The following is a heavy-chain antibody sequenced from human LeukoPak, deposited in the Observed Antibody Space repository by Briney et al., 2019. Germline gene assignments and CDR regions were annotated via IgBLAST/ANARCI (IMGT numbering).Heavy chain of an antibody. D-gene: IGHD4-17*01. J-gene: IGHJ6*02. V-gene: IGHV4-30-2*01. CDR2: IYHSGST. CDR3: ARGRHGDYLDYYYYGMDV. Sequence: PSETLSLTCAVSGGSISSGGYSWSWIRQPPGKGLEWIGYIYHSGSTYYNPSLKSRVTISVDTSKNQFSLKLSSVTAADTAVYYCARGRHGDYLDYYYYGMDVWGQGTTVTVSS. CDR1: GGSISSGGYS.